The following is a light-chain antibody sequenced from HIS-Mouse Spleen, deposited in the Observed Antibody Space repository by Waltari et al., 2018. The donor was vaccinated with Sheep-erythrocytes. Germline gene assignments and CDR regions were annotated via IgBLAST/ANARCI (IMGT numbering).Light chain of an antibody. J-gene: IGLJ3*02. V-gene: IGLV2-23*01. CDR1: SSDVGSYNL. Sequence: QSALTQPASVSGSPGQSITISCTGTSSDVGSYNLVSWYQQHPGKAPKLMIYEGSKRPSGVSSRLSGSKSGNTASRTISGLQAEDEADYYCCSYAGSSTPWVFGGGTKLTVL. CDR2: EGS. CDR3: CSYAGSSTPWV.